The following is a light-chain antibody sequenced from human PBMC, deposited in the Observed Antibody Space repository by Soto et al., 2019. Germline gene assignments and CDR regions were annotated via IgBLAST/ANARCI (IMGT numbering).Light chain of an antibody. CDR1: TSNLGSHF. V-gene: IGLV1-47*02. J-gene: IGLJ3*02. Sequence: QAVVTQPPSASGTPGQRVTISCSGSTSNLGSHFVYWYQQLPGTAPKLLIYNNNQRPSGVPDRFSGSKSGTSASLAISGLRSDDASDYYCAAWDDSLSGPVFGGGTKLTVL. CDR3: AAWDDSLSGPV. CDR2: NNN.